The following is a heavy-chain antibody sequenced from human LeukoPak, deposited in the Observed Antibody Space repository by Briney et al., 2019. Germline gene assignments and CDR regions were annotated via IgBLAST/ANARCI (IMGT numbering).Heavy chain of an antibody. CDR1: GGSFSGYY. J-gene: IGHJ4*02. D-gene: IGHD3-22*01. CDR2: INHSGST. V-gene: IGHV4-34*01. CDR3: ARDRYYYDSSGRYYFDY. Sequence: SETLSLTCAVYGGSFSGYYWSWIRQPPGKGLEWIGEINHSGSTNYNPSLKSRVTISVDTSKNQFSLKLSSVIAADTAVYYCARDRYYYDSSGRYYFDYWGQGTLVTVSS.